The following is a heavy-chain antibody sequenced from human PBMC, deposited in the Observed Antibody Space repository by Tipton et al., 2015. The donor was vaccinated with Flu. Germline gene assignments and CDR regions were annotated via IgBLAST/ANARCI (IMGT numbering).Heavy chain of an antibody. D-gene: IGHD3-10*01. CDR2: IYYSGNT. CDR3: SSYYIRAFDI. Sequence: TLSLTCTVSGASINNYYWSWIRQPPGKGLEWIGYIYYSGNTNYNPSLKSRVTMSLDASKSHFSLKLSSATAADTAMYYCSSYYIRAFDIWGQGTMVTVSS. CDR1: GASINNYY. J-gene: IGHJ3*02. V-gene: IGHV4-59*01.